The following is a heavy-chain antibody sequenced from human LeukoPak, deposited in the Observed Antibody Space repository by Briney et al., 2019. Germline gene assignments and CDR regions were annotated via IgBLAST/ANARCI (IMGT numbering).Heavy chain of an antibody. D-gene: IGHD2-2*01. J-gene: IGHJ4*02. V-gene: IGHV3-23*01. Sequence: PGGPLRLSCAASGLTFSSYAMSWVRQAPGKGLEWVSVISGSGDSAYYADSVKGRFTISRDNSKNTLYLQMNSLRAEDTAIYYCAKTSSTSCYSCVFDYWGQGTLVTASS. CDR3: AKTSSTSCYSCVFDY. CDR2: ISGSGDSA. CDR1: GLTFSSYA.